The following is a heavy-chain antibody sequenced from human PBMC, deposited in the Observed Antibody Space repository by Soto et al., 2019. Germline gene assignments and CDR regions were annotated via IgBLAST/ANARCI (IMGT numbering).Heavy chain of an antibody. J-gene: IGHJ4*02. V-gene: IGHV1-69*06. CDR1: GGTFCSYA. Sequence: QVQLVQSGAEVKKPGSSVKVSCKASGGTFCSYAISWVRQAPGQGLEWMGGIIPIFGAANYAQKFQGRVTITADKSTSTAYMELSSLRSEDTAVYYCARVQHITGFVPEFDYWGQGTLVTVSS. CDR3: ARVQHITGFVPEFDY. CDR2: IIPIFGAA. D-gene: IGHD1-20*01.